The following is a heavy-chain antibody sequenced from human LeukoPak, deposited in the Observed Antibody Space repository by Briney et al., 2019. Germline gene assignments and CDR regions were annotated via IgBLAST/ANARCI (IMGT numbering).Heavy chain of an antibody. V-gene: IGHV4-59*01. CDR2: IYYSGST. CDR3: ARGIVVVTAPFDAFDI. D-gene: IGHD2-21*02. Sequence: PSETLSLTCTVSGGSISSYYWSWIRQPPGKGPEWIGYIYYSGSTNYNPSLKSRVTISVDTSKNQFSLKLSSVTAADTAVYYCARGIVVVTAPFDAFDIWGQGTMVTVSS. CDR1: GGSISSYY. J-gene: IGHJ3*02.